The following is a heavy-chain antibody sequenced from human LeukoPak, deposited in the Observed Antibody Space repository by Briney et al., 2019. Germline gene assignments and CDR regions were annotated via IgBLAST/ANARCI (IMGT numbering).Heavy chain of an antibody. V-gene: IGHV4-59*01. Sequence: SETLSLTCAVYGGSFSSYYWSWIRQPPEKGLEWIGYIYYSGSTNYNPSLKSRVTISVDTSKNQFSLKLTSVTAADTAVYYCARVEEGYGSGRRENFYYYYMDVWGKGTTVTISS. CDR2: IYYSGST. D-gene: IGHD3-10*01. CDR1: GGSFSSYY. J-gene: IGHJ6*03. CDR3: ARVEEGYGSGRRENFYYYYMDV.